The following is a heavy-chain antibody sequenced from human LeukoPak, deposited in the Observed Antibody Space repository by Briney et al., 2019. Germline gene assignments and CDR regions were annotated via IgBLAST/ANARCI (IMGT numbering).Heavy chain of an antibody. V-gene: IGHV1-69*06. CDR2: IIPIFGTA. CDR1: GGTFSSYA. CDR3: ARDRGDHGWYFDL. J-gene: IGHJ2*01. D-gene: IGHD7-27*01. Sequence: ASVKVSCKASGGTFSSYAISWVRQAPGQGLEWMGGIIPIFGTANYAQKFQGRVTITADKSTSTAYMELSSLRSEDTAVYYCARDRGDHGWYFDLWGRGTLVTVSS.